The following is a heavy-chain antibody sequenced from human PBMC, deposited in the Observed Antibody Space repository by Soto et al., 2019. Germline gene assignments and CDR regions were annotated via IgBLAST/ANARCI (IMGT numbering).Heavy chain of an antibody. D-gene: IGHD3-10*01. V-gene: IGHV3-23*01. Sequence: GGSLRLSCAASGFTFSSYAMHWVRQAPGKGLEWVSGISGSGTNSYFAESMKGRFTVSRDNSKNSFYLEMTGLRGDDTAVYYCAKGRSSAPDYYFDYWGQGTLVTASS. J-gene: IGHJ4*02. CDR2: ISGSGTNS. CDR3: AKGRSSAPDYYFDY. CDR1: GFTFSSYA.